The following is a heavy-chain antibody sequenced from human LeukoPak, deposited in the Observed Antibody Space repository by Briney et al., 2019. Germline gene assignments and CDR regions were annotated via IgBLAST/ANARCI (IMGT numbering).Heavy chain of an antibody. Sequence: GGSLRLSCAASGFTFSSYSMNWVRQAPGKGLEWVSYISSSSGTIYYADSVKGRFTISRDNAKNSLYLQMNSLRDEDTAVYYCARELFSSDYIWGSYYHQFDYWGQGTLVTVSS. CDR1: GFTFSSYS. CDR2: ISSSSGTI. J-gene: IGHJ4*02. D-gene: IGHD3-16*01. V-gene: IGHV3-48*02. CDR3: ARELFSSDYIWGSYYHQFDY.